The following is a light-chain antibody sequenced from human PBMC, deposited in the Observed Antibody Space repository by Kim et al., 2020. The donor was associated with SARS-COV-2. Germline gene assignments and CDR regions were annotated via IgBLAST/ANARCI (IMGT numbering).Light chain of an antibody. CDR1: TPNNGGNV. V-gene: IGLV1-44*01. J-gene: IGLJ3*02. Sequence: NSVLATTPNNGGNVLNFYQQPPGTAPNLLIYSNYYRPSGVPDRFSGSKSGTSASLAISGLQSEDEAGYYCVAWDDSLNGSVFGGGTQLTVL. CDR3: VAWDDSLNGSV. CDR2: SNY.